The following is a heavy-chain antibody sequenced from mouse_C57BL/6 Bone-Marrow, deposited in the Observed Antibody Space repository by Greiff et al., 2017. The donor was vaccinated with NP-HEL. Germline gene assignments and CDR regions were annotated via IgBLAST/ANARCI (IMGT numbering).Heavy chain of an antibody. Sequence: EVKLMESEGGLVQPGSSMKLSCTASGFTFSDYYMAWVRQVPEKGLEWVANINYDGSSTYYLDSLKSRFIISRDNAKNILYLQMSSLKSEDTATYYCARDNGFDYWGQGTTLTVSS. CDR3: ARDNGFDY. CDR2: INYDGSST. D-gene: IGHD1-1*01. CDR1: GFTFSDYY. V-gene: IGHV5-16*01. J-gene: IGHJ2*01.